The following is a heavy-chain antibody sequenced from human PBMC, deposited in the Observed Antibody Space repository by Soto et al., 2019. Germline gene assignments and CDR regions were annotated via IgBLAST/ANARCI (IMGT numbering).Heavy chain of an antibody. V-gene: IGHV2-5*02. CDR2: IYWDDDK. Sequence: QITLKGSGPTLVKPTQTLTLTCTFSGFSLSTSGVGVGWIRQPPGKALEWLALIYWDDDKRYSPSLKSRLTITKDTSKNQVVLTMTNMDPVDTATYYCAHTGGITIFGVVIQAFDYWGQGTLVTVSS. J-gene: IGHJ4*02. CDR3: AHTGGITIFGVVIQAFDY. CDR1: GFSLSTSGVG. D-gene: IGHD3-3*01.